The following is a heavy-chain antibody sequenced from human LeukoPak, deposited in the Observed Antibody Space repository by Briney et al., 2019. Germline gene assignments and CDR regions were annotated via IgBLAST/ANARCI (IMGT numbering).Heavy chain of an antibody. CDR1: GGSISSYY. J-gene: IGHJ6*02. CDR2: IYYSGST. D-gene: IGHD3-3*01. V-gene: IGHV4-59*01. CDR3: ARESAGLYDFWSGNYYYYGMDV. Sequence: SETLSLTCTVSGGSISSYYWSWIRQPPGKGLEWIGYIYYSGSTNYNPSLKSRVTISVDTSKNQFSLKLSSVTAADTAVYYCARESAGLYDFWSGNYYYYGMDVWGQGTTVTVSS.